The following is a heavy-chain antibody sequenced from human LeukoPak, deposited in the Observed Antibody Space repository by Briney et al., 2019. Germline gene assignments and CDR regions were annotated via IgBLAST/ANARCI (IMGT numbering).Heavy chain of an antibody. V-gene: IGHV3-74*01. CDR1: GFTFSSYW. J-gene: IGHJ4*02. CDR3: ARDGPTAMVYFDH. CDR2: INSDGSST. D-gene: IGHD5-18*01. Sequence: GGSLRLSCATSGFTFSSYWMHWVRQAPGKGLVWVSRINSDGSSTSYAHSVNGRFTISRDNAKNTLYLQMNSLRAEDTAVYYCARDGPTAMVYFDHWGQGTLVTVSA.